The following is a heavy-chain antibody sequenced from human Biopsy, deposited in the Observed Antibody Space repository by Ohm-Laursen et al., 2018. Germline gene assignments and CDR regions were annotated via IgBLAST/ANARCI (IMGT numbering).Heavy chain of an antibody. Sequence: ASVKVSCKASGYTFTDYYIHWVRQSPGQGLEWMGWINPNSGATNSAQKFRDGVTLTRDTSISAVYIDLRRLKSDDAAIYYCARDRMTDVFGGPTRTDVFDSWGQGTPVTVSS. D-gene: IGHD3-10*01. CDR1: GYTFTDYY. V-gene: IGHV1-2*02. CDR3: ARDRMTDVFGGPTRTDVFDS. CDR2: INPNSGAT. J-gene: IGHJ4*02.